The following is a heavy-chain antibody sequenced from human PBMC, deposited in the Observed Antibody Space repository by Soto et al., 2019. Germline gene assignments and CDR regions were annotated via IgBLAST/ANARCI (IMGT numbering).Heavy chain of an antibody. CDR3: ANPGTYGSGSSGYYYYYGMDV. J-gene: IGHJ6*02. CDR2: ISGSGGST. D-gene: IGHD3-10*01. Sequence: SGGSLRLSCAASGFTFSSYAMSWVRQAPGKGLEWVSAISGSGGSTYYADSVKGRFTISRDNSKNTLYLQMNSLRAEDTAVYYCANPGTYGSGSSGYYYYYGMDVWGQGTTVTVSS. V-gene: IGHV3-23*01. CDR1: GFTFSSYA.